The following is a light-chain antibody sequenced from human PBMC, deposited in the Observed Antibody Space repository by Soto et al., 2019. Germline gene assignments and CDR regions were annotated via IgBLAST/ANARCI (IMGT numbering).Light chain of an antibody. Sequence: QSALTQPPSASGSPGQSVTISCTGTSSDIGIYNYVSWYQQLPGKAPKLIIFEVIKRPSGVPDRFSGSKSGNTASLTVSGLQAEDEADYYCSSYAGSSILVFGGGTKLTVL. CDR2: EVI. J-gene: IGLJ2*01. CDR1: SSDIGIYNY. V-gene: IGLV2-8*01. CDR3: SSYAGSSILV.